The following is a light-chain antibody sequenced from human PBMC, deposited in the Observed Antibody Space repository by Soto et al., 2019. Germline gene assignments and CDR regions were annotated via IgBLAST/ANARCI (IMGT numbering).Light chain of an antibody. J-gene: IGLJ2*01. CDR2: STD. V-gene: IGLV1-44*01. CDR3: AAWDDSLNAVV. Sequence: QSVLTQSPSASGTPGQRVTISCSGSSSNIGSNTVNWYQHLPGTAPKLLLYSTDQRPSGVPDRFSGSKSGTSASLAISGLQSEDEADYYCAAWDDSLNAVVFGGGTKLTVL. CDR1: SSNIGSNT.